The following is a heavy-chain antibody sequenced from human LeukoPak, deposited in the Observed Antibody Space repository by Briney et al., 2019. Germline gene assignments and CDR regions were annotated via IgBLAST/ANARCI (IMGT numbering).Heavy chain of an antibody. J-gene: IGHJ4*02. CDR1: GYTFTSYY. Sequence: ASVKVSCKASGYTFTSYYMHWVRQAPGQGLEWMGIINPSGGSTSYAQKFQGRVTMTTDTSTSTAYMELRSLRSDDTAVYYCARLRGIVGATNDYWGQGTLVTVSS. CDR2: INPSGGST. CDR3: ARLRGIVGATNDY. V-gene: IGHV1-46*01. D-gene: IGHD1-26*01.